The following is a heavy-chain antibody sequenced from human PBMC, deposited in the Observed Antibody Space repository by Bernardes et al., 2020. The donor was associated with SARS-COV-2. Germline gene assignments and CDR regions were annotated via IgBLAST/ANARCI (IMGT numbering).Heavy chain of an antibody. CDR1: GFFFSSYG. J-gene: IGHJ4*02. V-gene: IGHV3-23*01. Sequence: GGSLRLSCAASGFFFSSYGMSWVRQAPGKGLEWVSGSSGNGGTTYYADSVKGRFTISRDNSKNTLYLEMNRLIPEDTAVYYCARDVFNVVAVAAYWGQGTLVTVSS. CDR3: ARDVFNVVAVAAY. CDR2: SSGNGGTT. D-gene: IGHD2-15*01.